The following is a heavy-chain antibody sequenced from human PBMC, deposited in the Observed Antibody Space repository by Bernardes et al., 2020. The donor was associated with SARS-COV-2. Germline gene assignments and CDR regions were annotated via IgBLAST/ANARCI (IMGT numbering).Heavy chain of an antibody. V-gene: IGHV1-18*01. D-gene: IGHD4-17*01. CDR3: ARVRGYGMTTVVTSDY. CDR1: GYTFNSYG. Sequence: SVKVSCKASGYTFNSYGISWVRQAPGQGLEWMGWISAYNGNTNHAQKLQGRVTMTTDTSTSTAYMELRSLRSDDTAVYYCARVRGYGMTTVVTSDYWGQGALVTVSS. CDR2: ISAYNGNT. J-gene: IGHJ4*02.